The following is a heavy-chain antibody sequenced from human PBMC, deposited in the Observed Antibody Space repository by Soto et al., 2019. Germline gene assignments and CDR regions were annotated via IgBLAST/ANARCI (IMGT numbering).Heavy chain of an antibody. J-gene: IGHJ6*02. V-gene: IGHV3-13*05. CDR3: ARAYLGRLPRRADYYYAMDV. CDR1: GFSFRDYD. Sequence: EVQLVESGGGSVQPGESLRLSCAASGFSFRDYDMHWVRQPTGKGLEWVSGLGAADDPYYLASVKGRFSVSRDNAQNSLYLQMNNLRVDDTAVYFCARAYLGRLPRRADYYYAMDVWGRGTTVTVSS. D-gene: IGHD1-26*01. CDR2: LGAADDP.